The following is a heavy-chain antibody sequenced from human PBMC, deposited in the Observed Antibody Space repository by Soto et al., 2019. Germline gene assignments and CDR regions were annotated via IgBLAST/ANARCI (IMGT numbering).Heavy chain of an antibody. D-gene: IGHD6-19*01. CDR1: GDNFNTNW. CDR2: IFPSDSDI. CDR3: ARVFGSGGSAFDP. Sequence: GESLKISCKGSGDNFNTNWIGWVRQMPGKGLEWMGVIFPSDSDIRYSPSLQGQVTISADKSISTTYLQWRSLTASDTAMYYCARVFGSGGSAFDPWAQGPRVTVSS. V-gene: IGHV5-51*01. J-gene: IGHJ5*02.